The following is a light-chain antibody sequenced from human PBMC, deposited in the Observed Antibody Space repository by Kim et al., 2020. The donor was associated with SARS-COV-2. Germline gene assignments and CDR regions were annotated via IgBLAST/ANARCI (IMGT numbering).Light chain of an antibody. J-gene: IGKJ2*01. Sequence: DIQMTQSPSSLSASVGDRVTITCRASQSISTYLNWYQQKPGKAPKLLIYGASNLPSGFPSRFSGSGSGTDFTLTISSLQPEDFATYYCQQGYSTFGQGTKLEI. V-gene: IGKV1-39*01. CDR3: QQGYST. CDR1: QSISTY. CDR2: GAS.